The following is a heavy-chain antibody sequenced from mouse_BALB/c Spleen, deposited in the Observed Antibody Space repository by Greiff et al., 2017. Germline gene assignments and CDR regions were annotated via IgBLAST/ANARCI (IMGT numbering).Heavy chain of an antibody. J-gene: IGHJ4*01. CDR1: GYTFTSYW. D-gene: IGHD2-10*02. CDR3: ASPYGNYGAMDY. CDR2: IYPGDGDT. Sequence: QVQLKQSGAELARPGASVKLSCKASGYTFTSYWMQWVKQRPGQGLEWIGAIYPGDGDTRYTQKFKGKATLTADKSSSTAYMQLSSLASEDSAVYYCASPYGNYGAMDYWGQGTSVTVSS. V-gene: IGHV1-87*01.